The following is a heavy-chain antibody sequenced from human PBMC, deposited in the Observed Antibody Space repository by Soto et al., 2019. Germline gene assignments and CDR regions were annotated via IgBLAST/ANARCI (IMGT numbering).Heavy chain of an antibody. CDR3: AKWMELLGYYYYGMDV. Sequence: GGSLRLSCAASGFTFSSYAMSWVRQAPGKGLEWVSAISGSGGSTYYADSVKGRFTISRDNSKNTLYLQMKSLRVEDTAGYYCAKWMELLGYYYYGMDVWGQGTTVAVSS. V-gene: IGHV3-23*01. J-gene: IGHJ6*02. CDR2: ISGSGGST. CDR1: GFTFSSYA. D-gene: IGHD1-26*01.